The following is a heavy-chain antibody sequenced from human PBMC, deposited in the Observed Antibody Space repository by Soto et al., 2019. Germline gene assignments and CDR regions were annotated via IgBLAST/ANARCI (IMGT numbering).Heavy chain of an antibody. CDR1: GGTFSSYA. CDR2: IIPIFGTA. Sequence: QVQLVQSGAEVKKPGSSVKVSCKASGGTFSSYAISWVRQAPGQGLEWMGGIIPIFGTANYEQKFQGRVTITADESARTAYMELSSLRSEDTAVYYCAEGYSGYSFDYWGQGTLVTVSS. CDR3: AEGYSGYSFDY. D-gene: IGHD5-12*01. V-gene: IGHV1-69*12. J-gene: IGHJ4*02.